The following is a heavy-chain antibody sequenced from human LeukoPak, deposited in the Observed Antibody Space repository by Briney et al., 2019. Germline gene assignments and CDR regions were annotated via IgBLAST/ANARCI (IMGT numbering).Heavy chain of an antibody. CDR3: ARGSTVICAFDI. J-gene: IGHJ3*02. D-gene: IGHD4-17*01. Sequence: PGGSLRLSCAGSGFSVSRNYMSWVRQAPGKGLEWVSVINSGGSTDYADSVKGQFTISRDNSKNTLYLQMNSLRAEDTAVYYCARGSTVICAFDIWGQGTMVTVSS. V-gene: IGHV3-53*01. CDR1: GFSVSRNY. CDR2: INSGGST.